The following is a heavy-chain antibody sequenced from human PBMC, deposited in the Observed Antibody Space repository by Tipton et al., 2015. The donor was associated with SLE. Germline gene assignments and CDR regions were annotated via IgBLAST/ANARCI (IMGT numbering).Heavy chain of an antibody. J-gene: IGHJ4*02. CDR1: GFTFGSFA. CDR2: IKKDGSEK. V-gene: IGHV3-7*01. CDR3: ATSNFFFAY. Sequence: SLRLSCAASGFTFGSFALTWVRQAPGKGLEWVANIKKDGSEKNYVDSVKGRFTISRDNSKNSLYLQMNSLRAEDTAVYYCATSNFFFAYWGQGTLVTVPS. D-gene: IGHD2/OR15-2a*01.